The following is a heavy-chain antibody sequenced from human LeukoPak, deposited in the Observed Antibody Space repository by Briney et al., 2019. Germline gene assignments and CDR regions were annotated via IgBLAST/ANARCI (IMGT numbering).Heavy chain of an antibody. CDR1: GYTFTSYY. V-gene: IGHV1-46*01. CDR3: ARANSGSGGAFDI. J-gene: IGHJ3*02. Sequence: ASVKVSCKAPGYTFTSYYMHWVRQAPGQGLEWMGIINPSGGSTSYAQKFQGRVTMTRDMSTSTVYMELSSLRSEDTAVYYCARANSGSGGAFDIWGQGTMVTVSS. CDR2: INPSGGST. D-gene: IGHD1-26*01.